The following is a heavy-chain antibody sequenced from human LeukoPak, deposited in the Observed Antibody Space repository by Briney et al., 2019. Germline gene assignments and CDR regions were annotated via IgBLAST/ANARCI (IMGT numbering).Heavy chain of an antibody. J-gene: IGHJ6*02. D-gene: IGHD3-10*01. V-gene: IGHV4-39*07. CDR2: INHSGST. CDR3: ARVPGGGFGELLRIYYYGMDV. Sequence: ASETLSLTCTVSGGSISSGSYYWSWIRQPPGKGLEWIGEINHSGSTNYNPSLKSRVTISVDTSKNQFSLRLSSVTAADTAVYYCARVPGGGFGELLRIYYYGMDVWGQGTTVTVSS. CDR1: GGSISSGSYY.